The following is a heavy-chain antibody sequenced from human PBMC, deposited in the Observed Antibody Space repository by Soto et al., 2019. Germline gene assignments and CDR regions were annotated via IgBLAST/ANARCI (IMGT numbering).Heavy chain of an antibody. J-gene: IGHJ5*02. Sequence: VQLVESGGGLVKPGGSLRLSCAASGFTFSDYHMTWIRQAPGKGLEWVSYISTTSTSTNYADSVKGRFTISRDNAKNSLYLQMNSLRAEDTAMYYCARGGQQQLNAWGQGTLVTVSS. CDR1: GFTFSDYH. CDR2: ISTTSTST. D-gene: IGHD6-13*01. V-gene: IGHV3-11*05. CDR3: ARGGQQQLNA.